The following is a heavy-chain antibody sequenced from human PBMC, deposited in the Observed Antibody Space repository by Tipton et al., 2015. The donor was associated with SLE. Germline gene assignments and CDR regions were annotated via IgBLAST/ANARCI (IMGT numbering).Heavy chain of an antibody. CDR1: GGSVSSGSYY. CDR3: VRLRSKVLIDY. CDR2: IYYSGST. J-gene: IGHJ4*02. D-gene: IGHD2-8*01. Sequence: TLSLTCTVSGGSVSSGSYYWAWIRQHSGKGPEWIGTIYYSGSTYYYPSLKSRITISLDTSKNQFSLEVRSVTAADTAVYYCVRLRSKVLIDYWGQGTLVTVSS. V-gene: IGHV4-39*07.